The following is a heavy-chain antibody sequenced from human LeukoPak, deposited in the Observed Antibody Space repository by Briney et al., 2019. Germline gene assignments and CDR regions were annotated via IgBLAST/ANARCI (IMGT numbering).Heavy chain of an antibody. CDR3: AKDLELAPFDY. V-gene: IGHV3-30*02. J-gene: IGHJ4*02. CDR1: GFTFSSYW. CDR2: IRYDGSDK. Sequence: GGSLRLSCAASGFTFSSYWMTWVRQAPGKGLEWVAFIRYDGSDKHYADSVKGRFTISRGNSKDTLYLQMNSLGAEDTAVYYCAKDLELAPFDYWGQGTLVTVSS. D-gene: IGHD1-26*01.